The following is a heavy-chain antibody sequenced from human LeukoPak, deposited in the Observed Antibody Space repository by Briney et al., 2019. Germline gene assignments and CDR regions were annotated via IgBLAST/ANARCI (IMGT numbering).Heavy chain of an antibody. CDR2: ISGYNGNT. Sequence: AASVKVSCKASGYTFTSYGISWVRQAPGQGLEWMGWISGYNGNTNYAQNLQGRVTMTTDTSTSTVYMELRSLRSDDTAVYYCVVGSGSYYYYMDVWGRGTTVTISS. CDR1: GYTFTSYG. D-gene: IGHD3-10*01. J-gene: IGHJ6*03. V-gene: IGHV1-18*01. CDR3: VVGSGSYYYYMDV.